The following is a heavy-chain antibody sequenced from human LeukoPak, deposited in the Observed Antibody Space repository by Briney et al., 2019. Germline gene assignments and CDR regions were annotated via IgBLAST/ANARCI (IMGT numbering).Heavy chain of an antibody. J-gene: IGHJ3*02. Sequence: SETLSLTCTVSGGSISSYYWSWIRQPPGKGLEWIGRIYSSGSTNYNPSLRSRVTMSVDTSKNQFSLKLNSVTAADTAVYYCAKVVVANAFDIWGLGTMVTVSS. CDR1: GGSISSYY. V-gene: IGHV4-4*07. CDR2: IYSSGST. D-gene: IGHD2-15*01. CDR3: AKVVVANAFDI.